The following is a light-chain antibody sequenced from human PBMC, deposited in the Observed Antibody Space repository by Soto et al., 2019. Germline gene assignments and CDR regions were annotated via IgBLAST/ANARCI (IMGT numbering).Light chain of an antibody. CDR2: AAS. J-gene: IGKJ3*01. Sequence: DIQMTQSPSSLSASVGDRVTITCRASQGISNYLAWYQQKPGKVPKLLIYAASTLQSGVPSRFSGSGSGTDFTLNISSLPPEDVATYYCQKYNSAPPLTFGPGTKVDIK. V-gene: IGKV1-27*01. CDR1: QGISNY. CDR3: QKYNSAPPLT.